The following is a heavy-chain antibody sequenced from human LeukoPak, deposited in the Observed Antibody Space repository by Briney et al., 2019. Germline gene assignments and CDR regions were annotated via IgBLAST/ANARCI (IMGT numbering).Heavy chain of an antibody. Sequence: PSQTLSLTCTVSGGSISSVDYYWSWIRQPPGRGLEWIGYIYYSGSTYYNPSLKSRVNISVDTSKNQFYLKLSSVTAADTAVYYCASVCTSCYTFHDYWGQGTLVTVSS. CDR1: GGSISSVDYY. CDR3: ASVCTSCYTFHDY. D-gene: IGHD2-2*02. CDR2: IYYSGST. V-gene: IGHV4-30-4*08. J-gene: IGHJ4*02.